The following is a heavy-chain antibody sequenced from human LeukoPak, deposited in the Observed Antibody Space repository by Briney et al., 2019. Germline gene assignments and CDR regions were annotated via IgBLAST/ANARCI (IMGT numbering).Heavy chain of an antibody. CDR3: ARVTAVVGGFPFDY. Sequence: KTGGSLRLSCAASGFTFSSYSMNWVRQAPGKGLEWVSSISSSSSYIYYADSVKGRFTISRDNAKNSLYLQMNSLRAEDTAVYYCARVTAVVGGFPFDYWGQGTLVTASS. V-gene: IGHV3-21*01. CDR2: ISSSSSYI. CDR1: GFTFSSYS. D-gene: IGHD6-19*01. J-gene: IGHJ4*02.